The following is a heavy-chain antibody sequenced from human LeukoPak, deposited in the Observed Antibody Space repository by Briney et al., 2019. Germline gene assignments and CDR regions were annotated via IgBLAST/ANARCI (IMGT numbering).Heavy chain of an antibody. Sequence: SETLSLTCTVSGGSISSYYWSCVRQPPGKGQEWIGYIYYSGSTNYNPSLKSRVTISVDTSKSQFSLKLSSVTSAETAVYYCARYLGGNVLRWYYFDYWGQGTLVTVSS. CDR2: IYYSGST. J-gene: IGHJ4*02. V-gene: IGHV4-59*01. CDR1: GGSISSYY. D-gene: IGHD5-24*01. CDR3: ARYLGGNVLRWYYFDY.